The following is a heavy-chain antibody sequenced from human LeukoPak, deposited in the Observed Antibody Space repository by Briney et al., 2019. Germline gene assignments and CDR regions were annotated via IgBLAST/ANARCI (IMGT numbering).Heavy chain of an antibody. J-gene: IGHJ4*02. D-gene: IGHD5-12*01. V-gene: IGHV4-30-2*01. CDR1: GGSISSGGYS. CDR2: IYHSGST. CDR3: ARGSGYSGYDYFDY. Sequence: SETLSLTCAVSGGSISSGGYSWSWIRQPPGKGLEWIGYIYHSGSTYYNPSLKSRATISVDRSKNQFSLKLSSVTAADTAVYYCARGSGYSGYDYFDYWGQGTLVTVSS.